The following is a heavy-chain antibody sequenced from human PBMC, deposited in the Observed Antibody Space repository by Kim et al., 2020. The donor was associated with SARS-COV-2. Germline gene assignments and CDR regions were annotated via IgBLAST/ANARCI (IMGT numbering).Heavy chain of an antibody. Sequence: ASVKVSCKASGYTFTSYAMYWVRQAPGQRLEWMGWINAGNGNTKYSQKFQGRVTITRDTSASTAYMELSSLRSEDTAVYYCARDHNGDYVGYYYYYGMDVWGQGTTVTVSS. CDR2: INAGNGNT. CDR1: GYTFTSYA. CDR3: ARDHNGDYVGYYYYYGMDV. J-gene: IGHJ6*02. D-gene: IGHD4-17*01. V-gene: IGHV1-3*01.